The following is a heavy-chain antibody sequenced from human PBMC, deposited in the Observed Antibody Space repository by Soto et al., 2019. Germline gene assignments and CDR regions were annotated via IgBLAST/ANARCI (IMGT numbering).Heavy chain of an antibody. V-gene: IGHV3-9*01. CDR1: GFTFDDYA. D-gene: IGHD2-21*01. J-gene: IGHJ6*02. Sequence: EVQLVDSGGGLVQPGRSLRLSCAASGFTFDDYAMHWVRQAPGKGLEWVSGISWNSGSIGYADSVRGRFTISRDNAKNSLYLQMNSLRAEDTALYYCAKAGGVWSQGYGMDVWGQGTTVTVSS. CDR2: ISWNSGSI. CDR3: AKAGGVWSQGYGMDV.